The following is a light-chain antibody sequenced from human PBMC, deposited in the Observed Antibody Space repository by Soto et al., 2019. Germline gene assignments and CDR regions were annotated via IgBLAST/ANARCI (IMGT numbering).Light chain of an antibody. J-gene: IGLJ2*01. CDR1: SSDVGGYHF. CDR3: SSYTSRNTLA. Sequence: QSALTQPASVSGSPGQSITISCTGTSSDVGGYHFVSWYQQHPGKAPKLMIYEVTDRPSGVSNRFSGSKSGSTASLTISGLQAEDEADYYCSSYTSRNTLAFGGGTKLTVL. V-gene: IGLV2-14*01. CDR2: EVT.